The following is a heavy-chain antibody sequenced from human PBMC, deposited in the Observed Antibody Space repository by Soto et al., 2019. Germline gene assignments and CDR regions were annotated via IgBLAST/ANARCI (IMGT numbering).Heavy chain of an antibody. D-gene: IGHD5-18*01. CDR3: ARGRENTAVRRLGYYYYYMDF. V-gene: IGHV4-34*01. Sequence: SETLSLTCAVYGESFSGDYWSWIRQPPGKGLEWIGGINRSGSTIYNPSLKSRVTISVDTSKNQFSLSLTSLTAAETAVYYCARGRENTAVRRLGYYYYYMDFWLRGNTLTLA. J-gene: IGHJ6*03. CDR2: INRSGST. CDR1: GESFSGDY.